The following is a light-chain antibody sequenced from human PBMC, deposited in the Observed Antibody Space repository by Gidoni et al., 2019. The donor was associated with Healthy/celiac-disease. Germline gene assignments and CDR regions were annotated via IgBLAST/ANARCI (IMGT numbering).Light chain of an antibody. Sequence: DIQMTQSPSSLSASVGDRVTITCQASEDIANYLNWYQQKPGKAPNRLIYDSSNLETGVPSRFSGSGSGTDFTFTISSLQPEDFATYYCQQYDNLPITFXXXTRLDMK. CDR2: DSS. CDR3: QQYDNLPIT. CDR1: EDIANY. V-gene: IGKV1-33*01. J-gene: IGKJ5*01.